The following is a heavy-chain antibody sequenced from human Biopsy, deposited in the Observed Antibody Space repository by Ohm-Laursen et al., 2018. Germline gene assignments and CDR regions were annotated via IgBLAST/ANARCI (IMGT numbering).Heavy chain of an antibody. CDR1: GYTFTDYS. D-gene: IGHD3-10*01. V-gene: IGHV1-2*02. J-gene: IGHJ3*02. CDR2: VNPNSGAT. Sequence: ASVKVSCKASGYTFTDYSLHWVRQAPGQGLEWMEWVNPNSGATNYAQKFQGRVTMTSDTSISTAYIELRRLISDDTAVYFCARDRMVTIITLVRADTFDIWGQGTLVIVSS. CDR3: ARDRMVTIITLVRADTFDI.